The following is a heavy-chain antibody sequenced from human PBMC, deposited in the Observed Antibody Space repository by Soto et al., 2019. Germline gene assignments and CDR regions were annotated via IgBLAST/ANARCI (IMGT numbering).Heavy chain of an antibody. CDR3: ARDPNDSSAYYHHYYYGMDV. D-gene: IGHD3-22*01. CDR2: INAGNGNT. CDR1: GYTFTSYG. J-gene: IGHJ6*02. Sequence: ASVKVSCKASGYTFTSYGIHWVRQAPGQRLEWTGWINAGNGNTKYSEKFQGRVTITRDTSASTAYLELSSLRSEDTAVYCCARDPNDSSAYYHHYYYGMDVWGQGTTVTVSS. V-gene: IGHV1-3*01.